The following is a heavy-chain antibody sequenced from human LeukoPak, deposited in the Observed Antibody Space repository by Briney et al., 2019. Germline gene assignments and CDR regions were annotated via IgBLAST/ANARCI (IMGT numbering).Heavy chain of an antibody. CDR3: ATGLDGYEFGY. J-gene: IGHJ4*02. Sequence: PSETLSLTCAVSGGSISSSNWWSWVRQPPGKGLEWIGSIYYSGSTYYNPSLKSRVTISVDTSKNQFSLKLSSVTAADTAVYYCATGLDGYEFGYWGQGTLVTVSS. V-gene: IGHV4-39*01. CDR2: IYYSGST. D-gene: IGHD5-18*01. CDR1: GGSISSSNW.